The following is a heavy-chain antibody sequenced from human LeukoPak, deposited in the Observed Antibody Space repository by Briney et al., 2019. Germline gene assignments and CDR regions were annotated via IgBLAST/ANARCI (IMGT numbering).Heavy chain of an antibody. CDR2: ISGSGGST. J-gene: IGHJ6*02. CDR3: AKDHPRRIAAAGYYYYGMDV. Sequence: GGSLRLSCAASGFTFSSYAMSWVRQAPGKGLEWVSAISGSGGSTYYADSVKGRFTISRDNSKNTLYLQMNSLRAEDTAVYYCAKDHPRRIAAAGYYYYGMDVWGQGTTVTVSS. CDR1: GFTFSSYA. D-gene: IGHD6-13*01. V-gene: IGHV3-23*01.